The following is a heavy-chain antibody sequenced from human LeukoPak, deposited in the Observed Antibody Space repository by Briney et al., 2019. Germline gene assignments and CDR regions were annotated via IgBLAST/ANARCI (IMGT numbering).Heavy chain of an antibody. CDR1: GFTFSSYW. V-gene: IGHV3-7*01. CDR2: IKHDGSAK. CDR3: ARDYFKDY. J-gene: IGHJ4*02. Sequence: GGSLRLSCAASGFTFSSYWMSWVRQAPGKGLEWVAYIKHDGSAKNYVDSVKDRFTISRDNAKNSLYLQMSSLRAEDTAMYYCARDYFKDYWGQGTLVTVSS. D-gene: IGHD2/OR15-2a*01.